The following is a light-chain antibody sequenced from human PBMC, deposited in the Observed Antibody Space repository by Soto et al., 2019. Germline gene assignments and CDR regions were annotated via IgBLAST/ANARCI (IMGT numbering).Light chain of an antibody. CDR1: QSVNSN. CDR2: GAS. Sequence: EIVMTQSPDTLSVSPGEIATLSCRASQSVNSNLAWYQQKLGQAPRVLIYGASTRATGIPDRFSGSGSGTEFILTISSLQSEDFAVYYCQEYNTWPWTFGQGTKVDIK. CDR3: QEYNTWPWT. J-gene: IGKJ1*01. V-gene: IGKV3-15*01.